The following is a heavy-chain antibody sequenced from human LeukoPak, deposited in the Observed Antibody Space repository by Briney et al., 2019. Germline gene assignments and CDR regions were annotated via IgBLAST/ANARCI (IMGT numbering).Heavy chain of an antibody. V-gene: IGHV4-38-2*01. Sequence: SETLSLTCAVSGYSISSGYYWGWIRQPPGKGLEWIGSIYHSGSTYYNPSLKSRVTISVDTSKNQFSLKLSSVTAADTAVYYRARRAYTVTGWFDPWGQGTLVTVSS. J-gene: IGHJ5*02. CDR3: ARRAYTVTGWFDP. CDR2: IYHSGST. D-gene: IGHD4-17*01. CDR1: GYSISSGYY.